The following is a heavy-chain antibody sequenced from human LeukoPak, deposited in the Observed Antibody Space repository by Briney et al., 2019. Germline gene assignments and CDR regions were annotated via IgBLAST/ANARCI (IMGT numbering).Heavy chain of an antibody. V-gene: IGHV3-33*01. D-gene: IGHD5-24*01. CDR1: GFTFSSYG. J-gene: IGHJ4*02. CDR3: ARTRDGYNYRGFDY. Sequence: PGRSLRLSCAASGFTFSSYGMHWVRQAPGKGLEWVAVIWYDGNNKYYADSVKGRFTISRDNSKNTLYLQMNSLRAEDTAVYYCARTRDGYNYRGFDYRGQGTLVTVSS. CDR2: IWYDGNNK.